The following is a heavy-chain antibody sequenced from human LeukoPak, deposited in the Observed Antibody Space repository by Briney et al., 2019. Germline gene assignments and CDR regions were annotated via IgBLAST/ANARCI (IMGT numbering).Heavy chain of an antibody. V-gene: IGHV4-34*01. CDR1: GGSFSGYY. J-gene: IGHJ5*02. D-gene: IGHD2-2*01. CDR2: INHSGST. CDR3: ARMEGYCSSTSCSGSWFDP. Sequence: SETLSLTCAVYGGSFSGYYWSWIRQPPGKGLEWIGEINHSGSTNYNPSLKSRATISVDTSKNQFSLKLSSVTAADTAVYYCARMEGYCSSTSCSGSWFDPWGQGTLVTVSS.